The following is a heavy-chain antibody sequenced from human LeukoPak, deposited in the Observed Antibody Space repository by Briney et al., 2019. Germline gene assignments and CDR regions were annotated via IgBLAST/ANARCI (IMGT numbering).Heavy chain of an antibody. J-gene: IGHJ6*02. V-gene: IGHV4-59*01. CDR3: ARYYGSGSYDLPYYYYGMDV. D-gene: IGHD3-10*01. CDR2: IYYSGST. CDR1: GGSISSYY. Sequence: PSETLSLTCTVSGGSISSYYWSWIRQPPGKGLDWIGYIYYSGSTNYNPSLKSRVTISVDTSKNQFSLKLSSVTAADTAVYYCARYYGSGSYDLPYYYYGMDVWGQGTTVTVSS.